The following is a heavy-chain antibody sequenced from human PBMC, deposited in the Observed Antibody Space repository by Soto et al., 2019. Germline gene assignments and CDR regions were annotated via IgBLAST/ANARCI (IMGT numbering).Heavy chain of an antibody. CDR2: IKGDGTNT. J-gene: IGHJ4*02. V-gene: IGHV3-74*01. CDR3: AIRLTGYYGFDY. CDR1: GFTFSSYW. Sequence: GGSLRLSCAGSGFTFSSYWMHWVRQVPGKGLVWVSRIKGDGTNTGYADSVKGRFTISRDNVKNTLYLQMNSLRAEDTAVYYCAIRLTGYYGFDYWGQGTLVTVSS. D-gene: IGHD3-10*01.